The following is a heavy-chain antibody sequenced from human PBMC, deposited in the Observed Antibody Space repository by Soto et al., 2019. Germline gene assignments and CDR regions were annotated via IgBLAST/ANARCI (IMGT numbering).Heavy chain of an antibody. CDR2: IYYSGST. CDR1: GGSISSGGYY. Sequence: PSETLSLTCTVSGGSISSGGYYWSWIRQHPGKGLEWIGYIYYSGSTNYNPSLKSRVTISLDTSKNQFSLKLTSVTAADTAVYYCARDKITGLFDYWGQGTLVTVSS. D-gene: IGHD2-8*02. J-gene: IGHJ4*02. CDR3: ARDKITGLFDY. V-gene: IGHV4-61*08.